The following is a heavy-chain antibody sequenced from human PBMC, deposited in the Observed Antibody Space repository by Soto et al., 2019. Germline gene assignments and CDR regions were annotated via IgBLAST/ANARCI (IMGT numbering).Heavy chain of an antibody. Sequence: ASVKVSCKASGGSFMSQAISWVRQAPGQGPEWMGGIIPFSGTVTYSQRFQGRLTLTADEPTKTAYMELSSLRSEDAAVYYCARGSYDSYAGFFGMDVWGQGTTVTVSS. V-gene: IGHV1-69*13. CDR2: IIPFSGTV. CDR1: GGSFMSQA. CDR3: ARGSYDSYAGFFGMDV. J-gene: IGHJ6*02. D-gene: IGHD3-10*01.